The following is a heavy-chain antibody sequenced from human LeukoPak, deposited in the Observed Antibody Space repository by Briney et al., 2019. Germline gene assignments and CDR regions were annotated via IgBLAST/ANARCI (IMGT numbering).Heavy chain of an antibody. CDR3: ARTSYYYEKFDY. D-gene: IGHD3-22*01. CDR1: GGSISSGVYY. V-gene: IGHV4-31*03. CDR2: IYYRGST. J-gene: IGHJ4*02. Sequence: PSQTLSLTCTVSGGSISSGVYYWSWIRQHPGKGLEWIGYIYYRGSTYYNPSLKSRVTISVDTSKNQFSLRLSSVTAADTAVYYCARTSYYYEKFDYWGQGTLVTVSS.